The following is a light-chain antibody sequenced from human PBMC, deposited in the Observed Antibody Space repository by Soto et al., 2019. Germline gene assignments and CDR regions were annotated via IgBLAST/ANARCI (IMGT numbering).Light chain of an antibody. J-gene: IGKJ4*01. CDR2: AAS. CDR3: QQSYNVPRA. CDR1: QSISTY. V-gene: IGKV1-39*01. Sequence: DIQMTQSPSSLSASVGDRVTITCRVSQSISTYVNWYQQKPGKAPELLIYAASSLQSGVPSRFTGSGSGTDFTLTISNLQPEDFATYYCQQSYNVPRAFGGGTKVEIQ.